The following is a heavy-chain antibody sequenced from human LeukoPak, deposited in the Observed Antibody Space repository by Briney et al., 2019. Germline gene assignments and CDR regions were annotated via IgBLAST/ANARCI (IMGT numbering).Heavy chain of an antibody. J-gene: IGHJ5*02. V-gene: IGHV4-59*01. CDR3: ARERLLWFGDRWFDP. CDR2: IYYSGST. Sequence: SETLSLTCTVSGGSISGYYWSWIRQPPGKGLEWIGYIYYSGSTNYNPSLKSRVTISVDTSKNQFSLKLSSVSAADTAVYYCARERLLWFGDRWFDPWGQGTLVTVSS. D-gene: IGHD3-10*01. CDR1: GGSISGYY.